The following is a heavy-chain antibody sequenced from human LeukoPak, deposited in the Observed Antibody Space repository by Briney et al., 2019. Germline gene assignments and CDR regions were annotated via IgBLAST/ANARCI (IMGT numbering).Heavy chain of an antibody. Sequence: ASVKVSCKASGGTFSSYAISWVRQAPGQGLEWMGRIIPILGIANYAQKFQGRVTITADKSTSTAYMELSSLRSEDTAVYYCAREVIESSGNFDYWGQGTLVTVSS. V-gene: IGHV1-69*04. J-gene: IGHJ4*02. CDR2: IIPILGIA. D-gene: IGHD3-22*01. CDR3: AREVIESSGNFDY. CDR1: GGTFSSYA.